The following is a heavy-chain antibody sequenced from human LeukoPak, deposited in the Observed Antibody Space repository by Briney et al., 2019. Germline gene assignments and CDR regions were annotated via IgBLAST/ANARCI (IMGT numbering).Heavy chain of an antibody. CDR1: GYTFNHHG. CDR3: ARDPSNTSGRYQYFDL. CDR2: ISAYSGDT. Sequence: ASVKVSCKASGYTFNHHGIAWVRQAPGQGLEWMGWISAYSGDTKYAQEFQGRVTMTTDTSTSTAYMELRSLRSDDTAVYYCARDPSNTSGRYQYFDLWGRGTLVTVSS. J-gene: IGHJ2*01. D-gene: IGHD6-19*01. V-gene: IGHV1-18*01.